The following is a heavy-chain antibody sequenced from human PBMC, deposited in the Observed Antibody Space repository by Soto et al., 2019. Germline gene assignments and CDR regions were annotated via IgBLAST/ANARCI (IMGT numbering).Heavy chain of an antibody. CDR2: MNPNSGNT. CDR1: GYTFTSYD. J-gene: IGHJ2*01. D-gene: IGHD5-12*01. Sequence: QVQLVQSGAEVKKPGASVKVSCKASGYTFTSYDINWVRQATGQGLEWMGWMNPNSGNTGYAQKFQGRVTMTRNTSISTAYMELSSLRSEDTAVYYCARGGRALVATIYWYFDLWGRGTLVTVSS. CDR3: ARGGRALVATIYWYFDL. V-gene: IGHV1-8*01.